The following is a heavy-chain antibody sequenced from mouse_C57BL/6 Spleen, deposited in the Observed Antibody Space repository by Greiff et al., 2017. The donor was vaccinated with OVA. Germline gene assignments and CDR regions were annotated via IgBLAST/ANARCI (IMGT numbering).Heavy chain of an antibody. J-gene: IGHJ2*01. Sequence: QVQLKESGPELVKPGASVKISCKASSYAFSSSWMNWVKQRPGKGLEWIGRIYPGDGDTNYNGKFKGKATLTADKSSSTAYMQLSSLTSEDSAVYFCAREGVNWYFDYWGQGTTLTVSS. D-gene: IGHD4-1*01. CDR3: AREGVNWYFDY. V-gene: IGHV1-82*01. CDR1: SYAFSSSW. CDR2: IYPGDGDT.